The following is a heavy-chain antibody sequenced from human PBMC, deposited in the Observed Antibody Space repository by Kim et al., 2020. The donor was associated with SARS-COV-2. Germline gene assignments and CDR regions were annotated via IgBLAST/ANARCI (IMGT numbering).Heavy chain of an antibody. J-gene: IGHJ5*02. Sequence: SETLSLTCTVSGGSISSSSYYWGWIRQPPGKGLEWIGSIYYSGSTYYNPSLKSRVTISVDTSKNQFSLKLSSVTAADTAVYYCARGVPITYYDILTGYFYNWFDPWGQGTLVTVSS. V-gene: IGHV4-39*07. CDR3: ARGVPITYYDILTGYFYNWFDP. CDR1: GGSISSSSYY. CDR2: IYYSGST. D-gene: IGHD3-9*01.